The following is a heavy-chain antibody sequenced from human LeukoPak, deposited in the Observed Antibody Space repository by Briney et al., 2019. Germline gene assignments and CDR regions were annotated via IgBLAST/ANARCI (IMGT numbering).Heavy chain of an antibody. D-gene: IGHD1-14*01. V-gene: IGHV4-39*02. J-gene: IGHJ4*02. CDR3: ARDTEHLYFVFDH. CDR2: IYYSGST. CDR1: GGSISSSSYY. Sequence: PSETLSLTCTVSGGSISSSSYYWGWIRQPPGKGLEWIGSIYYSGSTYYNPSLKSRVTISVDTSKNQFSLKLSSVTAADTAVYYCARDTEHLYFVFDHWGQGTLVTVSS.